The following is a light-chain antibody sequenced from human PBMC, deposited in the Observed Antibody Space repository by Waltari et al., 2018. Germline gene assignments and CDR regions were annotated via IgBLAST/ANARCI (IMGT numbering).Light chain of an antibody. V-gene: IGKV3-15*01. J-gene: IGKJ5*01. CDR3: QQYNRWPPIT. CDR2: DAS. CDR1: HAISSN. Sequence: EVVMTKSPATLSLFPGEGATLSCRASHAISSNLAWYQQRPGQAPRLLIFDASSRAPSIPARFSGSGSGTEFTLTIRSLQSEDSAVYYCQQYNRWPPITFGQGTRLEIK.